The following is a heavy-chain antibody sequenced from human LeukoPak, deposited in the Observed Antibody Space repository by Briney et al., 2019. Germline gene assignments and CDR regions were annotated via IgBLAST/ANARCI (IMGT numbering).Heavy chain of an antibody. CDR2: INPNSGGT. V-gene: IGHV1-2*02. CDR1: GYTFTSYG. CDR3: AREGVGAATAV. Sequence: ASVKVSCKASGYTFTSYGISWVRQAPGQGLEWMGWINPNSGGTNYARTFQGRVTMTRDTSISTAYMELSRLTYDDTGVYYCAREGVGAATAVWGQGTMVTVSS. D-gene: IGHD6-13*01. J-gene: IGHJ3*01.